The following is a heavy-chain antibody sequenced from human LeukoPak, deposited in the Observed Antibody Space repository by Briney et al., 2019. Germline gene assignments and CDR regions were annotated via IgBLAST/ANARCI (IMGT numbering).Heavy chain of an antibody. D-gene: IGHD4-17*01. CDR2: IYYSGST. J-gene: IGHJ5*02. Sequence: SETLSLTCSVSGGXISSLYWSWIRQPPGKGLEWIGYIYYSGSTNYNPSLKSRVTISVDTSKNQFSLKLSSVTAADTAVYYCARRVYGDYGNWFDPWGQGTLVTVSS. CDR1: GGXISSLY. CDR3: ARRVYGDYGNWFDP. V-gene: IGHV4-59*08.